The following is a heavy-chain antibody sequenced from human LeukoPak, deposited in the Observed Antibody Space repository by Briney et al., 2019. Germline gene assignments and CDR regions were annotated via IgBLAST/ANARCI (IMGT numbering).Heavy chain of an antibody. V-gene: IGHV4-59*08. CDR3: ARLRRSRLAEFDY. CDR1: GGSISSYY. J-gene: IGHJ4*02. CDR2: ISHSGST. D-gene: IGHD3-3*02. Sequence: PSETLSLTCTVSGGSISSYYWSWIRRPPGKGLKWIGSISHSGSTYYNPSLKSRVTISADTSKNQFSLKLSSLTAADTAVYYCARLRRSRLAEFDYWGQGTLVTVSS.